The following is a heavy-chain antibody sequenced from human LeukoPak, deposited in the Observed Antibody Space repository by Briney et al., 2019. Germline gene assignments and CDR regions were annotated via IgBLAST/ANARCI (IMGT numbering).Heavy chain of an antibody. D-gene: IGHD1-26*01. Sequence: GGSLRLSCAASGFTFSSYWMHWVRQAPGKGLVWVSHISSDGSSTRYADSVKGRFTISRDNAKNTLYLQMNSLRAEDTAVYYCATDSGSSEYYFDYWGQGTLVTVSS. CDR1: GFTFSSYW. CDR2: ISSDGSST. J-gene: IGHJ4*02. CDR3: ATDSGSSEYYFDY. V-gene: IGHV3-74*01.